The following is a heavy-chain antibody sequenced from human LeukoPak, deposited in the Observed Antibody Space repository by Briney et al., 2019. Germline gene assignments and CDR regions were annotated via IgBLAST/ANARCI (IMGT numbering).Heavy chain of an antibody. CDR3: AREWGDCSSTSCSSGWFDP. CDR1: GVSISSNY. J-gene: IGHJ5*02. Sequence: SETLSLTCTVSGVSISSNYWSWIRQPPGKGLEWIGYIYYSGSTKYNPSLKSRVTISVDTSKNQFSLKLSSVTAADTAVYYCAREWGDCSSTSCSSGWFDPWGQGTLVTVSS. D-gene: IGHD2-2*01. CDR2: IYYSGST. V-gene: IGHV4-59*12.